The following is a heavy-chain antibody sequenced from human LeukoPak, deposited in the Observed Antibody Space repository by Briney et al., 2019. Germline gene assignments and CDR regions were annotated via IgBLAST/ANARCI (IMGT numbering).Heavy chain of an antibody. CDR2: IYYSGST. Sequence: QPSETLSLTCTVSGYSISSTYYWGWIRQAPGKGLEWIGSIYYSGSTYYNPSLKSRVTISVDTSKNQFSLKLSSVTAADTAVYYCARDVQGAYCSSTSCYNWFDPWGQGTLVTVSS. CDR3: ARDVQGAYCSSTSCYNWFDP. V-gene: IGHV4-38-2*02. CDR1: GYSISSTYY. D-gene: IGHD2-2*01. J-gene: IGHJ5*02.